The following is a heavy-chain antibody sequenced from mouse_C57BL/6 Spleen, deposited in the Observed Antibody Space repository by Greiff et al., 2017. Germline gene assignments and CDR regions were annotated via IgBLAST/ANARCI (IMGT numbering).Heavy chain of an antibody. CDR2: IDPDSGGT. CDR1: GYTFTSYW. V-gene: IGHV1-72*01. D-gene: IGHD2-3*01. J-gene: IGHJ2*01. CDR3: ARSGGYCDSFDY. Sequence: QVQLQQSGAELVKPGASVKLSCKASGYTFTSYWMNWVKQRPGRGLEWIGKIDPDSGGTKYNEKVKSKGPLTVDKPSSTAYMQLSSLTSEDSAVYYCARSGGYCDSFDYWGQGTTLTVSS.